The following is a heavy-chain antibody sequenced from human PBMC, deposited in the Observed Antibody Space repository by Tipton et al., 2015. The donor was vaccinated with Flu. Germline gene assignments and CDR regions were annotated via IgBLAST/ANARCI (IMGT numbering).Heavy chain of an antibody. Sequence: GLVKPSETLSLTCIVSGGSISSSSYYWGWIRQPPGKGLEWIASGYYSGTTYYNPSLKSRLTISLDTSKNRFSLKMNSVTAADTALYYCATIYAGYDHDYYDAVDVWGQGTMVTVSS. CDR1: GGSISSSSYY. V-gene: IGHV4-39*07. J-gene: IGHJ6*02. CDR2: GYYSGTT. D-gene: IGHD5-12*01. CDR3: ATIYAGYDHDYYDAVDV.